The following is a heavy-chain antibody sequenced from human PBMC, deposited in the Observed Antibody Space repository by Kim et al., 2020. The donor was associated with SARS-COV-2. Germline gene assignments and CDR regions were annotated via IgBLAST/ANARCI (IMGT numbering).Heavy chain of an antibody. Sequence: GGSLRLSCAASGFTFDDYAMHWVRQAPGKGLEWVSLISGDGGSTYYADSVKGRFTISRDNSKNSLYLQMNSLRTEDTALYYCAKDQYSSSWYSYYYYGMDVWGQGTTVTVSS. CDR3: AKDQYSSSWYSYYYYGMDV. D-gene: IGHD6-13*01. V-gene: IGHV3-43*02. J-gene: IGHJ6*02. CDR1: GFTFDDYA. CDR2: ISGDGGST.